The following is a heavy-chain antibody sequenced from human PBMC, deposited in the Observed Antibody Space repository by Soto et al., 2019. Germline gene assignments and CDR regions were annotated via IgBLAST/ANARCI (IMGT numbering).Heavy chain of an antibody. D-gene: IGHD4-17*01. CDR2: INPSGGST. CDR1: GYTFTSYY. J-gene: IGHJ4*02. CDR3: ARSTSTVTTLDY. V-gene: IGHV1-46*01. Sequence: ASVKVSCKASGYTFTSYYMHWVRQAPGQGLEWMGIINPSGGSTNYAQKFQGRVTMTRDTSTSTVYMELSSLRSEDMAVYYCARSTSTVTTLDYWAQGTLVTVSS.